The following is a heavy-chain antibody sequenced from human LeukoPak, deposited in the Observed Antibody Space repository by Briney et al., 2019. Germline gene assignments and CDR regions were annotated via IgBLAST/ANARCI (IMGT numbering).Heavy chain of an antibody. J-gene: IGHJ4*02. CDR3: ARQTRYGPSDS. CDR2: INVRDSDT. Sequence: GKSLKISCKASGDRLSNDWITWVRQRSGKGLEYMGMINVRDSDTRYSLSFQDQITISADKSTSTAFLQWPSLQASDTAIYYCARQTRYGPSDSWGQGTLVTVSS. D-gene: IGHD3-9*01. CDR1: GDRLSNDW. V-gene: IGHV5-51*01.